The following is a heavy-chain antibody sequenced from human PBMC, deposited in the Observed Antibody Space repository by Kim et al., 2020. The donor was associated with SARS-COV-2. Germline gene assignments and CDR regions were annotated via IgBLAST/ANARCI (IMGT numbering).Heavy chain of an antibody. CDR3: ASRTGGFDY. CDR2: INHSGST. V-gene: IGHV4-34*01. D-gene: IGHD7-27*01. Sequence: SETLSLTCAVYGGSFSGYYWSWIRQPPGKGLEWIGEINHSGSTNYNPSLKSRVTISVDTSKNQFSLKPSSVTAADTAVYYCASRTGGFDYWGQGTLVTVSS. J-gene: IGHJ4*02. CDR1: GGSFSGYY.